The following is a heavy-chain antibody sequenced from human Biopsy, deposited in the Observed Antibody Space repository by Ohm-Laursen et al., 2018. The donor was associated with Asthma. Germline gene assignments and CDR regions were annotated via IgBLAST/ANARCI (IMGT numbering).Heavy chain of an antibody. D-gene: IGHD5-18*01. CDR2: ISSISSTI. J-gene: IGHJ4*02. CDR1: GFTFSSYS. CDR3: ARFKRGYSYGYAGVFDY. V-gene: IGHV3-48*02. Sequence: PLRLSFAASGFTFSSYSMNCVRQAPGKGLEWVSYISSISSTIYYADSVKGRFTIPRDNAKNSLYLQMNSLRDEDTAVYYCARFKRGYSYGYAGVFDYWGQGTLVTVSS.